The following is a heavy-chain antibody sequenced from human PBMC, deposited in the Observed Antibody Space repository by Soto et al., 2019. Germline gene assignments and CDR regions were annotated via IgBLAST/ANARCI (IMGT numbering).Heavy chain of an antibody. Sequence: QVQLVQSGAEVKKPGASAKVSCKTSGYTFTSYAIHWVRQAPGQGLEWMGWIDAGNGNTKYSQKFQVRDTITRDTSAHTAYMELSSLRSEDTAVYYCAREGRYGDYSDFWGQGTLVAVSS. CDR2: IDAGNGNT. J-gene: IGHJ4*02. D-gene: IGHD4-17*01. CDR3: AREGRYGDYSDF. CDR1: GYTFTSYA. V-gene: IGHV1-3*01.